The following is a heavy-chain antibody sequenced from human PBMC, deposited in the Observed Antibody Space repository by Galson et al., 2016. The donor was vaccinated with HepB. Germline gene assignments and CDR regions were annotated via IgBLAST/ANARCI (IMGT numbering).Heavy chain of an antibody. CDR1: GDSISSYY. J-gene: IGHJ3*02. D-gene: IGHD2-2*01. Sequence: TLSLTCTVSGDSISSYYWSWIRQPAGKGLEWIGRIYSSGSTNYNPSLKSRVTMPVDTSKNQFSLKLSSVTGVDTAVYYCARTIVSAARGAFDIWGQGTMVTVSS. V-gene: IGHV4-4*07. CDR3: ARTIVSAARGAFDI. CDR2: IYSSGST.